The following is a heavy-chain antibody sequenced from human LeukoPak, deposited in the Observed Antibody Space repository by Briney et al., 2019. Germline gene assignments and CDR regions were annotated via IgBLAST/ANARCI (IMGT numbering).Heavy chain of an antibody. Sequence: PGGSLRLSCATSGFTFGDFHMNWLRQAPGKGLEHVSYISSGGSTTYYADSVVGRFNISRDDAKNFLYLQMDSLRDGDTAVYYCARDPHAGIFDSWGQGTLVTVSS. CDR2: ISSGGSTT. CDR3: ARDPHAGIFDS. CDR1: GFTFGDFH. J-gene: IGHJ4*02. V-gene: IGHV3-48*02.